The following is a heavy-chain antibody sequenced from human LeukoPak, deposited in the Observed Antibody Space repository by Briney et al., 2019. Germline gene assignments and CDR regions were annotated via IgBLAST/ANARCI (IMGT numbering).Heavy chain of an antibody. D-gene: IGHD7-27*01. J-gene: IGHJ4*02. Sequence: SQTLSLTCTVSSGSIGSSNWWSWVRQTPGKGLEWIGEISLGGNTNHNPSLRSRVTISVDQSKNQLFLKLTSVTAADTAIYYCASNWGYSQGHWGQGILVTVSS. CDR2: ISLGGNT. V-gene: IGHV4-4*02. CDR3: ASNWGYSQGH. CDR1: SGSIGSSNW.